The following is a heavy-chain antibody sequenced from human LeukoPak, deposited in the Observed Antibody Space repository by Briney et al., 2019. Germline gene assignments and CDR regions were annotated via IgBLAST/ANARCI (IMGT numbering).Heavy chain of an antibody. CDR3: ARGGVNYKIAGP. Sequence: SETLSLTCTVSGGSITSYYWSWIRQPPGKGLEWIGYIYYSGSTNYNPSLKSRVTISVDTSKNQFSLRLSSVTAADTAVYYCARGGVNYKIAGPWGQGALVTVSS. J-gene: IGHJ5*02. V-gene: IGHV4-59*01. CDR2: IYYSGST. CDR1: GGSITSYY. D-gene: IGHD3-10*01.